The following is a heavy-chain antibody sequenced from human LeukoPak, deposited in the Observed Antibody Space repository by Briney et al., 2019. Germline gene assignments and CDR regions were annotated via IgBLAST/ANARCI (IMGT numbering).Heavy chain of an antibody. V-gene: IGHV4-4*09. CDR2: IYTSGST. CDR3: ARLSRFGELSYYYMDV. CDR1: GGSISSYY. Sequence: SETLFLTCTVSGGSISSYYWSWIRQPPGKGLEWIGYIYTSGSTNYNPSLKSRVTISVDTSKNQFSLKLSSVTAADTAVYYCARLSRFGELSYYYMDVWGKGTTVTVSS. J-gene: IGHJ6*03. D-gene: IGHD3-10*01.